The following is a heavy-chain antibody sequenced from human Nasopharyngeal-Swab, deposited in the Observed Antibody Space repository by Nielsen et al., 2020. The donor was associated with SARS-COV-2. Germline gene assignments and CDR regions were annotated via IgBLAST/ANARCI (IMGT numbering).Heavy chain of an antibody. CDR3: AKDLSASGYAIDY. Sequence: GGSLRLSCAASGFTFSSYGMHWVRQAPGKGLEWVAVIWYDGSNKYYADSVKGRFTISRDNAKNSLYLQMNSLRAEDTALYYCAKDLSASGYAIDYWGQGTLVTVSS. D-gene: IGHD5-12*01. CDR1: GFTFSSYG. V-gene: IGHV3-33*03. CDR2: IWYDGSNK. J-gene: IGHJ4*02.